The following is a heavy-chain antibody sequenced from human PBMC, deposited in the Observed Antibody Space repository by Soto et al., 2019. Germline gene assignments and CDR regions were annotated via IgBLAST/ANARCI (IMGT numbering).Heavy chain of an antibody. D-gene: IGHD3-10*01. CDR2: IYYSGST. Sequence: SETLSLTCTVSGGSISSYYWSWIRQPPGKGLEWIGYIYYSGSTNYNPSLKSRVTISVDTSKNQFSLKLSSVTAADTAVYYCARGMVRGVTGINWFDPWGQGTLVTVSS. CDR1: GGSISSYY. V-gene: IGHV4-59*08. CDR3: ARGMVRGVTGINWFDP. J-gene: IGHJ5*02.